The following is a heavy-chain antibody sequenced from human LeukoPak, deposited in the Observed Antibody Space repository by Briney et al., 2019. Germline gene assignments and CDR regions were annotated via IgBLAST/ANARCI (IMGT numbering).Heavy chain of an antibody. CDR2: INPNSGGT. CDR3: ASWGVGATTY. J-gene: IGHJ4*02. V-gene: IGHV1-2*06. Sequence: ASVKVSGKASGYTFTNYAIHWVRQAPGQRLEWMGRINPNSGGTNYAQKFQGRVTMTRDTSISTAYMELSRLRSDDTAVYYCASWGVGATTYWGQGTLVTVSS. D-gene: IGHD1-26*01. CDR1: GYTFTNYA.